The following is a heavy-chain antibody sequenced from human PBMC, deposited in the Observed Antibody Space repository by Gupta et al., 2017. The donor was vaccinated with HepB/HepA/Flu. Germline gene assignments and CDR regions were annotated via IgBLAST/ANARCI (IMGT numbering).Heavy chain of an antibody. V-gene: IGHV1-18*04. Sequence: QVQLVQSGAEVKKPGASVKVSCKASGYTFTNYYVTWVRRAPGQGIEWLGWVSADNGRTSYAQKVQDIVFMTTDTSTTTAYMELRSLRSDDTAVYYCARDNKMATNDYWGQGTLVTVSS. J-gene: IGHJ4*02. CDR1: GYTFTNYY. CDR3: ARDNKMATNDY. CDR2: VSADNGRT. D-gene: IGHD5-24*01.